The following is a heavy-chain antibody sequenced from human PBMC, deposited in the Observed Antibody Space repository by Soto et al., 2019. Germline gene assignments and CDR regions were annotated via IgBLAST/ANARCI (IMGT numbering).Heavy chain of an antibody. J-gene: IGHJ6*02. CDR2: INPSGGST. CDR1: GYTFTSYY. V-gene: IGHV1-46*01. CDR3: AGVGSSGYWTYYYSYYGMDV. Sequence: ASVKVSCKASGYTFTSYYMHWVRQAPGQGLEWMGIINPSGGSTSYAQKFRGRVTITRDTYTSTVYMELSSLRSEDTAVYYCAGVGSSGYWTYYYSYYGMDVWGQGTTVTVSS. D-gene: IGHD3-22*01.